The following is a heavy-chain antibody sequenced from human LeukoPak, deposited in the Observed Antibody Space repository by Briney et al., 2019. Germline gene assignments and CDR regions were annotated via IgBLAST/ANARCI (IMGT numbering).Heavy chain of an antibody. CDR2: IRGDGSRL. CDR3: ARDRNYCSSDRCYDAFDI. J-gene: IGHJ3*02. CDR1: GFTFSSYW. Sequence: PGGSLRLSCAASGFTFSSYWMSWVRQAPGKGLEWVANIRGDGSRLYYVDSVKGRFTISRDNAKNSLYLQMSNLRADDTSVYYCARDRNYCSSDRCYDAFDIWGQGTMVTVSS. V-gene: IGHV3-7*01. D-gene: IGHD2-15*01.